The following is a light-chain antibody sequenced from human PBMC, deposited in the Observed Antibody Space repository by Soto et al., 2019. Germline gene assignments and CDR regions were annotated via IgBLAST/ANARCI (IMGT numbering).Light chain of an antibody. J-gene: IGKJ4*01. CDR3: QQYGGSPPG. CDR1: QSVSSSY. CDR2: GAS. V-gene: IGKV3-20*01. Sequence: EIVLTQSPGTLSLSPGERATLSCRASQSVSSSYLAWYQQKPGQAPGLLIYGASSTATGIPDRFSGSGSGTDFTLTISRLEPEDFAVYYCQQYGGSPPGFGGGTKVEIK.